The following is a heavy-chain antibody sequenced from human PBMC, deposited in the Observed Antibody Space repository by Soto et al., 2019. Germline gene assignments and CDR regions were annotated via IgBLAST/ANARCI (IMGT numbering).Heavy chain of an antibody. D-gene: IGHD1-1*01. J-gene: IGHJ5*02. CDR1: GYTFSPYG. CDR3: AKDSERVQVPSTGWFDP. Sequence: QVQLVQSGAEVKKPGASVRISCETSGYTFSPYGIHWVRQAPGQRLEWMGWINAADGDTKYSQKFQGRVTITRDTSASTTYRALSSLTSEDTSIYYCAKDSERVQVPSTGWFDPWGQGTVVTVSS. V-gene: IGHV1-3*01. CDR2: INAADGDT.